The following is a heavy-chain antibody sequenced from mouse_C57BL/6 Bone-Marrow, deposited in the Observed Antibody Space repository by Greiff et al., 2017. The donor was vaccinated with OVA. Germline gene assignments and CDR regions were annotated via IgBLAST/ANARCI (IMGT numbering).Heavy chain of an antibody. CDR3: VRFDYDGDYAMDY. V-gene: IGHV5-6*01. Sequence: EVKLVESGGDLVKPGGSLKLSCAASGFTFSSYGMSWVRQTPDKRLEWVATISSGGSYTYYPDSVKGRFTISRDNAKNTLYLQMNNLKTEDTAMYYCVRFDYDGDYAMDYWGQGTSVTVSS. CDR1: GFTFSSYG. D-gene: IGHD2-4*01. J-gene: IGHJ4*01. CDR2: ISSGGSYT.